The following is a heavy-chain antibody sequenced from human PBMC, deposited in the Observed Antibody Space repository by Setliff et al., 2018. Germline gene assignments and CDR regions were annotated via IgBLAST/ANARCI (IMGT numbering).Heavy chain of an antibody. CDR2: IYYTGST. V-gene: IGHV4-59*08. CDR1: GGSISSYY. D-gene: IGHD1-26*01. Sequence: SSETLSLTCTVSGGSISSYYWSWIRQPPGKELEWIAYIYYTGSTYYNPSLKSRVSISIDTSKNQFSLKLTSVTVADTAVYYCARGLHSGTYWGTRPLGLDYWGQGSLVTVSS. CDR3: ARGLHSGTYWGTRPLGLDY. J-gene: IGHJ4*02.